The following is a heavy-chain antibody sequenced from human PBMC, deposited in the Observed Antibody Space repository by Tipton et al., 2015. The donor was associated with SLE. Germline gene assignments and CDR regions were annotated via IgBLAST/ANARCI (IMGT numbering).Heavy chain of an antibody. J-gene: IGHJ4*02. CDR2: IYTSGGT. CDR1: GGSISTYY. Sequence: TLSLTCTVSGGSISTYYWSWIRQPAGKGLEWIGRIYTSGGTNYNPSLKSRVTMSVDTSKNQFSLKLSSVTAADTAVYYCARSPAVVGLGYYFDSWGQGTLVTVSS. CDR3: ARSPAVVGLGYYFDS. V-gene: IGHV4-4*07. D-gene: IGHD6-19*01.